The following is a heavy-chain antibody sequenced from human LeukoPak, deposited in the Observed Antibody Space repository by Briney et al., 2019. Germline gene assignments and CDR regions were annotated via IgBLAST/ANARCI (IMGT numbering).Heavy chain of an antibody. CDR1: GFTVSSNY. CDR2: IYSGGST. V-gene: IGHV3-53*01. J-gene: IGHJ4*02. Sequence: GGSLRLSCAASGFTVSSNYMSWVRQAPGKGLEWVSVIYSGGSTYYADSVKGRFTISRDNSKNTLYLQMNSLRAEDTAVYYCAREGSRSYFDYWGQGTLVTVSS. CDR3: AREGSRSYFDY.